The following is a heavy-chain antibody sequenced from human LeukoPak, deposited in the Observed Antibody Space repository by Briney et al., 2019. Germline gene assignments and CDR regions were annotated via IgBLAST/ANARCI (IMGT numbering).Heavy chain of an antibody. CDR2: IYYSGST. Sequence: PSETLSLTCTVPGGSISRYYWSWIRQPPGKGLGWIGYIYYSGSTNYNPSLKSRVTISVDTSKNQFSLKLSSVTAADTAVYYCARELRDIVVVPAASYDAFDIWGQGTMVTVSS. CDR1: GGSISRYY. CDR3: ARELRDIVVVPAASYDAFDI. V-gene: IGHV4-59*01. J-gene: IGHJ3*02. D-gene: IGHD2-2*01.